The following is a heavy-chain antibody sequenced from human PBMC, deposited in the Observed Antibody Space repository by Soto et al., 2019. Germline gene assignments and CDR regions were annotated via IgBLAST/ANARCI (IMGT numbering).Heavy chain of an antibody. D-gene: IGHD6-19*01. V-gene: IGHV4-39*01. J-gene: IGHJ6*03. CDR3: ARLGKGSSGTGGYYYMDV. CDR1: GGSISSSSYY. Sequence: SETLSLTCTVSGGSISSSSYYWGWIRQPPGKGLEWIGSIYYSGSTYYNPSLKSRVTISVDTSKNQFSLKLSSVTAADTAVYYCARLGKGSSGTGGYYYMDVWGKGTTVTVSS. CDR2: IYYSGST.